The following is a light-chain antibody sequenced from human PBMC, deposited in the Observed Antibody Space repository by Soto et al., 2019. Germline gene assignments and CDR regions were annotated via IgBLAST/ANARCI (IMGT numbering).Light chain of an antibody. Sequence: QSALTQPPSVSGSPGQSVTISCTGTSSDVGSYNRVSWYQQPPGTAPKLMIYDVSNRPSGVPDRFSGSKSGNTASLTISGLQAEDEADYYCSSYTSSITYVFGTGTKLTV. CDR2: DVS. CDR1: SSDVGSYNR. V-gene: IGLV2-18*02. CDR3: SSYTSSITYV. J-gene: IGLJ1*01.